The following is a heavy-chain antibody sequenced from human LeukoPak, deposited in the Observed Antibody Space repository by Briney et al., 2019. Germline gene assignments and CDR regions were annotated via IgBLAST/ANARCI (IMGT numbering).Heavy chain of an antibody. V-gene: IGHV3-74*01. J-gene: IGHJ1*01. Sequence: GGSLRLSCAASGFTFSSYAMSWVRQAPGKGLVWVSRISPDGSSTSYADSVKGRFTISRDNAKNTLYLQMNGLGAEDTAVYYCAKDGGSYTVPQHWGQGTLVTVSS. D-gene: IGHD1-26*01. CDR2: ISPDGSST. CDR3: AKDGGSYTVPQH. CDR1: GFTFSSYA.